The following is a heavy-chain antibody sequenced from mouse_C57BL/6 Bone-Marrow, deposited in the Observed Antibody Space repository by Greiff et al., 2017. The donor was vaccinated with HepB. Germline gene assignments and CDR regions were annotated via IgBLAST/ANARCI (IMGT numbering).Heavy chain of an antibody. CDR3: ARCVITTVYFDY. CDR1: GYTFTSYW. Sequence: QVQLQQPGTELVKPGASVKLSCKASGYTFTSYWMHWVKQRPGQGLEWIGNINPSNGGTNYNEKFKSKATLTVDKSSSTAYMQLSSLTAEDSAVYYCARCVITTVYFDYWGRGTTLTVSS. D-gene: IGHD1-1*01. V-gene: IGHV1-53*01. J-gene: IGHJ2*01. CDR2: INPSNGGT.